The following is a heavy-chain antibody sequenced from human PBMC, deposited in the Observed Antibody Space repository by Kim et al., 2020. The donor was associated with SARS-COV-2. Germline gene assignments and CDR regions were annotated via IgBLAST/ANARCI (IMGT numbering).Heavy chain of an antibody. CDR1: GGSISSSSYY. Sequence: SETLSLTCTVSGGSISSSSYYWGWIRQPPGKGLEWIGSIYYNGSTYYNPSLKSRVTISVDTSKNQFSLKLSSVTAADTAVYYCARAYGEAFDIWGQGTMVTVSS. J-gene: IGHJ3*02. V-gene: IGHV4-39*01. CDR3: ARAYGEAFDI. D-gene: IGHD3-10*01. CDR2: IYYNGST.